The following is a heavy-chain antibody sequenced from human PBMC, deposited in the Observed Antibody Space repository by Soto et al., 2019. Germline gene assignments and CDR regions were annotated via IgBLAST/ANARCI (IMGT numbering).Heavy chain of an antibody. J-gene: IGHJ6*02. Sequence: GGALRLSCAASGFSLSNNGMHWVRQAPGKGLEWVAVISYDGNNKYYADSVKGRFTISRDNSKNTVYLEMNNLRAEDTAMYYCAKGGSGNYLTYYYYYGMDVWGQGTTVTVSS. CDR2: ISYDGNNK. D-gene: IGHD3-22*01. CDR1: GFSLSNNG. V-gene: IGHV3-30*18. CDR3: AKGGSGNYLTYYYYYGMDV.